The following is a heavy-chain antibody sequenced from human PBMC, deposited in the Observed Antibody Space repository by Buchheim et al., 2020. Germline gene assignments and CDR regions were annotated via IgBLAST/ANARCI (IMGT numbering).Heavy chain of an antibody. J-gene: IGHJ3*01. Sequence: EVQLVESGGGVVRPGGSLRLSCAASGFTFSNYEINWVRQAPGKGLEWIAYISSSGSTTYYADSVKGRFTISRDNAKCALVLQMNSPRAEDTAVYYCASYYYYGSRIYYKYADHDACDLWSQGT. CDR1: GFTFSNYE. CDR3: ASYYYYGSRIYYKYADHDACDL. CDR2: ISSSGSTT. V-gene: IGHV3-48*03. D-gene: IGHD3-10*01.